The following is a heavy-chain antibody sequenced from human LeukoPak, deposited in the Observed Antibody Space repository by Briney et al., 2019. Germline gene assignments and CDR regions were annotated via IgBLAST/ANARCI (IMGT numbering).Heavy chain of an antibody. J-gene: IGHJ3*01. CDR3: ASAYSGSDLGAFDV. Sequence: PSETLSLTCTVSGGSISSYYWSWIRQPPGKGLEWIGYIYYSGSTNYNPSLKSRVTISVDTSKNQFSLKMRSVTAADTAMYYCASAYSGSDLGAFDVWGQGTMVTVSS. CDR1: GGSISSYY. V-gene: IGHV4-59*08. D-gene: IGHD5-12*01. CDR2: IYYSGST.